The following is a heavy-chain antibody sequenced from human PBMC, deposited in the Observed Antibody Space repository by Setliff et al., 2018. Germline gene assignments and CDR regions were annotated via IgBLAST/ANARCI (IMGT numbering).Heavy chain of an antibody. Sequence: ASVKVSCKASGYTFTSYGISWVRQAPGQGLEWMGWISAYNGNTNYAQKFLGRVTMTEDTSTDTAYMELSSLRSGDTAVYYCATKDYDTSGYYRPFGFWGQGTLVTVSS. CDR3: ATKDYDTSGYYRPFGF. J-gene: IGHJ4*01. CDR1: GYTFTSYG. V-gene: IGHV1-18*01. CDR2: ISAYNGNT. D-gene: IGHD3-22*01.